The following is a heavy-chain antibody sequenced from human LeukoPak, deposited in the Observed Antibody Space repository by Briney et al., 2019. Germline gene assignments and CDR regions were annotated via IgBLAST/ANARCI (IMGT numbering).Heavy chain of an antibody. J-gene: IGHJ4*02. V-gene: IGHV3-7*01. Sequence: PGGSLRLSCAASGFTFSSYSMNWVRQAPGKGLEWVASINPGGSEKYYVDSVKGRFTISRDNAKNSLYLQMNSLRTEDTAVYYCARDYNDYVWGSYEPSTPVDYWGQGTLVTVSS. CDR1: GFTFSSYS. CDR2: INPGGSEK. CDR3: ARDYNDYVWGSYEPSTPVDY. D-gene: IGHD3-16*01.